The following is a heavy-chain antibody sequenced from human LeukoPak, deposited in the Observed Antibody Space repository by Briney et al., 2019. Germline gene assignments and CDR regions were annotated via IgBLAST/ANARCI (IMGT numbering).Heavy chain of an antibody. CDR3: ATFEQWLPESYWYFDL. CDR1: GFTFSDYY. V-gene: IGHV3-11*04. Sequence: PGGSLRLSCAASGFTFSDYYMSWIRQAPGKGLEWVSYISSRGSTIYYVDSVKGRFTISRDNAKNSLYLQMNSLRAEDTAVYYCATFEQWLPESYWYFDLWGRGTLVTVSS. CDR2: ISSRGSTI. D-gene: IGHD3-22*01. J-gene: IGHJ2*01.